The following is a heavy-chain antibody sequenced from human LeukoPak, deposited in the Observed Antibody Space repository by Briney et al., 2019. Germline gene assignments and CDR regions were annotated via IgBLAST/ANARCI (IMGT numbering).Heavy chain of an antibody. CDR3: ARDSITLIKDF. Sequence: ASVKVSCKASGYTFTSYGISWVRQAPGQGLEWMGWISPYNGNTNYAQKSQGRVTMTTDTSTSTAYMELRSLRSDDTTIYYCARDSITLIKDFWGQGTLVTVSS. V-gene: IGHV1-18*01. D-gene: IGHD3-22*01. CDR2: ISPYNGNT. J-gene: IGHJ4*02. CDR1: GYTFTSYG.